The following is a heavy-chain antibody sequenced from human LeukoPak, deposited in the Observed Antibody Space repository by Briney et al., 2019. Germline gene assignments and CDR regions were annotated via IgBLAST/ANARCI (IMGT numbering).Heavy chain of an antibody. CDR3: AKGLGYGYEFDY. J-gene: IGHJ4*02. D-gene: IGHD5-12*01. V-gene: IGHV3-30*18. Sequence: GGSLRLSCAASGFTFSSYGMHWVRQAPGKGLEWVAVISYHATNKYYADSVKGRFTISRDDSKNTLYLQMNSLRTEDSAVYFCAKGLGYGYEFDYWGQGTLVTVSS. CDR1: GFTFSSYG. CDR2: ISYHATNK.